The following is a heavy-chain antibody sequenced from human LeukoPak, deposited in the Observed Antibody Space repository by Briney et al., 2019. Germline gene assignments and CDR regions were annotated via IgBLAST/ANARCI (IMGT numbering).Heavy chain of an antibody. CDR2: IYSSGST. CDR1: DGSISDYY. Sequence: PETLSLTCTVSDGSISDYYWSWIRQPPGKGLEWVGNIYSSGSTIYNPSLKSRVTISLDTSRNQFSLKLTSVTAADTAVYYCARGTYYYYYYMDVWGKGTTVTVSS. J-gene: IGHJ6*03. V-gene: IGHV4-4*09. CDR3: ARGTYYYYYYMDV.